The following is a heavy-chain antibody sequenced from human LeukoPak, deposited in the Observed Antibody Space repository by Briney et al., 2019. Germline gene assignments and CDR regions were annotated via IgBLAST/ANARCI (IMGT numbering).Heavy chain of an antibody. CDR1: GFTFGDHA. CDR2: IRSKAYRGTT. D-gene: IGHD5-18*01. CDR3: TRGPIHLWLYDGIDV. J-gene: IGHJ6*02. V-gene: IGHV3-49*04. Sequence: GRSLRLSCTASGFTFGDHAMSWVRQAPGRGLEWVGFIRSKAYRGTTEYAASVKGRLTISRDDSTSIAYLQMNSLETEDTAVYYCTRGPIHLWLYDGIDVWGQGTTVIVSS.